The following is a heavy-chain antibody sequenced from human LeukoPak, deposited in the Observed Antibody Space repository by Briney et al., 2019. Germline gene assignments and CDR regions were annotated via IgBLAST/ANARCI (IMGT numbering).Heavy chain of an antibody. D-gene: IGHD4-17*01. Sequence: PSETLSLTCTVSGGSISSHYWSWIWQPPGKGLEWIGYIYYSGSTNYNPSLKSRVTISVDTSKNQFSLKLSSVTAADTAVYYCARVSHYGAKDRYYFDYWGQGTLVTVSS. J-gene: IGHJ4*02. CDR3: ARVSHYGAKDRYYFDY. CDR2: IYYSGST. CDR1: GGSISSHY. V-gene: IGHV4-59*11.